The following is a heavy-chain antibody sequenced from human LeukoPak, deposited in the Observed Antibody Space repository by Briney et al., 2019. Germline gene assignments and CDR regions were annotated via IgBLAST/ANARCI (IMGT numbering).Heavy chain of an antibody. CDR3: VRDNTGITAFDI. CDR2: ITTYNGNT. CDR1: GYTFTTYG. J-gene: IGHJ3*02. D-gene: IGHD1/OR15-1a*01. Sequence: ASVKVSCKASGYTFTTYGISWVRQAPGQGLEWMGWITTYNGNTHYAQKFQGRVTLTADTSTSTAYMELRSLRSDDTAVYHCVRDNTGITAFDIWGQGTMVIVSS. V-gene: IGHV1-18*01.